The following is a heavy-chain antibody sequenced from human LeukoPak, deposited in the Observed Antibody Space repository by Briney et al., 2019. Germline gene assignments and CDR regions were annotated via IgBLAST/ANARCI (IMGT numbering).Heavy chain of an antibody. CDR3: ARDRYDNSGSYFTH. J-gene: IGHJ4*02. CDR2: IRYDGSNK. CDR1: EFTFSIYG. D-gene: IGHD3-22*01. Sequence: PGGSLRLSCAASEFTFSIYGMHWVRQAPGKGLEWVAFIRYDGSNKYYADSVKGRFTISRDNSKNTLYLQMNSLRAEDTAVYYCARDRYDNSGSYFTHWGQGTLVTVSS. V-gene: IGHV3-30*02.